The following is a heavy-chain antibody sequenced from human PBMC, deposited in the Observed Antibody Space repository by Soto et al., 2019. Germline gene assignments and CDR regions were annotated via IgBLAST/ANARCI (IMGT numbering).Heavy chain of an antibody. V-gene: IGHV1-18*04. D-gene: IGHD5-18*01. CDR1: GYTFTNYG. CDR3: ARSYSYGSYWYFDY. CDR2: ITGYNGNT. Sequence: ASVKVSCKASGYTFTNYGVSWVRQAPGQGLKWMGWITGYNGNTHYAQNLQGRVTMTTDTSTSTAHMELWSLVSDYTAVYYCARSYSYGSYWYFDYWCPGALVTVSS. J-gene: IGHJ4*02.